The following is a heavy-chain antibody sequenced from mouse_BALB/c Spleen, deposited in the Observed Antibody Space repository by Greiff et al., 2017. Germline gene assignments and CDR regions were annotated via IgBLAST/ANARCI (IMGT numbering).Heavy chain of an antibody. CDR1: GFTFSDYY. V-gene: IGHV5-4*02. CDR3: ARVPAYYGNHWYFDV. CDR2: ISDGGSYT. Sequence: EVKLMESGGGLVKPGGSLKLSCAASGFTFSDYYMYWVRQTPEKRLEWVATISDGGSYTYYPDSVKGRFTISRDNAKNNLYLQMSSLKSEDTAMYYCARVPAYYGNHWYFDVWGAGTTVTVSS. D-gene: IGHD2-10*01. J-gene: IGHJ1*01.